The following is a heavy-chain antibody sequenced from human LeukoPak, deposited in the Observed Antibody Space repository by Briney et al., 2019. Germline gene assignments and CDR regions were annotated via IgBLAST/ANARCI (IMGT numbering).Heavy chain of an antibody. D-gene: IGHD7-27*01. CDR2: ISSSSSYI. Sequence: PGGSLRLSCAASGFTFSSYAMSWVRQAPGKGLEWVSSISSSSSYIYYADSVKGRFTISRDNAKNSLYLQMNSLRAEDTAVYYCARDNWGSSILYYFNYWGQGTLVTVSS. J-gene: IGHJ4*02. CDR3: ARDNWGSSILYYFNY. CDR1: GFTFSSYA. V-gene: IGHV3-21*01.